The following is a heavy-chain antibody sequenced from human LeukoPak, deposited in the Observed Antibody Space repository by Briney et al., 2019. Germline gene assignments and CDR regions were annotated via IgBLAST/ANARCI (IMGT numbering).Heavy chain of an antibody. D-gene: IGHD2-15*01. CDR3: ARGGYCSGGSCYSHMDV. J-gene: IGHJ6*03. Sequence: PAETLSLTCTVSGGSISSGSYYWSWIRQPAGQGLEWIVRIYTSGSTNYNPSLKSRVTISVDTSKNQFSLKLSSVTAADTAVYYCARGGYCSGGSCYSHMDVWGKGTTVTVSS. CDR2: IYTSGST. CDR1: GGSISSGSYY. V-gene: IGHV4-61*02.